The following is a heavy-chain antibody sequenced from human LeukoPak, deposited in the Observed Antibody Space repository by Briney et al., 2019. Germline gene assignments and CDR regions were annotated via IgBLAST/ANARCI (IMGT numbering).Heavy chain of an antibody. CDR1: GYTFTSYY. CDR3: WYYDSSGPDY. CDR2: INPSGGST. J-gene: IGHJ4*02. D-gene: IGHD3-22*01. Sequence: ASVKVSCKASGYTFTSYYMHWVRQAPGQGLEWMGIINPSGGSTSYAQKFQGRVTMTRDMSTSTVYMELSSLRTEDTAVYYCWYYDSSGPDYWGQGTLVTV. V-gene: IGHV1-46*01.